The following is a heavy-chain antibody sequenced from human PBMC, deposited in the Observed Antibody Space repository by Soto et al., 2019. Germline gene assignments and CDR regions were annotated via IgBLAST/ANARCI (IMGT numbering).Heavy chain of an antibody. CDR3: ARMNYGDYRDYYYGMDV. J-gene: IGHJ6*02. CDR1: GYTFTSYG. V-gene: IGHV1-18*01. D-gene: IGHD4-17*01. Sequence: ASVKVSCKASGYTFTSYGISGVLRSALQWLEGMGCISAYNGNTNYAQKLQGRVTMTTDTSTSTAYMELRSLRSDDTAVYYCARMNYGDYRDYYYGMDVWGQGTTVTVSS. CDR2: ISAYNGNT.